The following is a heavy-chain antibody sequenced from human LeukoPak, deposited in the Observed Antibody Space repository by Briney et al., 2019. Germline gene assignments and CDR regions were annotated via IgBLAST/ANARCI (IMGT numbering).Heavy chain of an antibody. D-gene: IGHD3-16*01. V-gene: IGHV3-23*01. CDR1: GFRFSDFT. J-gene: IGHJ5*02. CDR2: IGGRGGST. CDR3: EKGGGA. Sequence: GGSLRLSCAASGFRFSDFTMTWVRQAPGKGPEWVSAIGGRGGSTYYADSLGGRFTISRDNSKDMLYLQMNSLKVEDTATYYCEKGGGAWGQGTRVTV.